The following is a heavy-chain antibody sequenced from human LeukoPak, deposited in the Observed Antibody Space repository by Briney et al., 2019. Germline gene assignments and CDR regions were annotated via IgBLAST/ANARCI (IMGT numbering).Heavy chain of an antibody. D-gene: IGHD3-3*01. CDR3: AKDSEYYDFWSRHNHYSYHYMDV. Sequence: GGSLRLSCAASGFTMRTYGMSWVRQAPGKGLEWVSGTPSGGDNTYYADSVKGRFTISRDNYENTLYLQINSLRVEDTATYYCAKDSEYYDFWSRHNHYSYHYMDVWGKGTTVTVSS. J-gene: IGHJ6*03. CDR1: GFTMRTYG. CDR2: TPSGGDNT. V-gene: IGHV3-23*01.